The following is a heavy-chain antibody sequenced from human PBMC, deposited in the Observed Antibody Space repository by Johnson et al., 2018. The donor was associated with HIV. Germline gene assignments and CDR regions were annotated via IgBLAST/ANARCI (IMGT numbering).Heavy chain of an antibody. CDR1: GFTFSSYD. CDR3: TRDTYIHRVTVTESAFDI. Sequence: VQLVESGGGVVRPGGSLRLSCAASGFTFSSYDMHWVRQATGKGLEWVSAIGTAGDTYYPGSVKGRFTISRENAKNSLYLQMNSLRAEDTALYYCTRDTYIHRVTVTESAFDIWGQGTMVTVSS. CDR2: IGTAGDT. V-gene: IGHV3-13*01. D-gene: IGHD4-11*01. J-gene: IGHJ3*02.